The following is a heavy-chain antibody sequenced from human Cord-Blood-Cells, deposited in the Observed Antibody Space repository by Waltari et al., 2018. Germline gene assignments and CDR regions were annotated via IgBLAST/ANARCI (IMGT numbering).Heavy chain of an antibody. J-gene: IGHJ2*01. D-gene: IGHD2-2*02. CDR1: GGRFSGYY. CDR3: ARVGYCSSTSCYTGRWYFDL. CDR2: INHSGST. V-gene: IGHV4-34*01. Sequence: QVQLQQWGAGLLKPSETLSLTCAVSGGRFSGYYWSWIRHPQGQGREWIGEINHSGSTNYNPSLKSRVTISVDTSKNQFSLKLSSVTAADTAVYYCARVGYCSSTSCYTGRWYFDLWGRGTLVTVSS.